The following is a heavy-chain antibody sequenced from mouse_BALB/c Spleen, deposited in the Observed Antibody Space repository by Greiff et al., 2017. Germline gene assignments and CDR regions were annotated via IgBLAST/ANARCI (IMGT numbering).Heavy chain of an antibody. V-gene: IGHV3-2*02. CDR2: ISYSGST. CDR1: GYSITSDYA. Sequence: EVKVEESGPGLVKPSQSLSLTCTVTGYSITSDYAWYWIRQFPGNKLEWMGYISYSGSTSYNPSLKSRISITRDTSKNQFFLQLNSVTTEDTATYYCATYYRYDVRSYAMDYWGQGTSVTVSS. CDR3: ATYYRYDVRSYAMDY. D-gene: IGHD2-14*01. J-gene: IGHJ4*01.